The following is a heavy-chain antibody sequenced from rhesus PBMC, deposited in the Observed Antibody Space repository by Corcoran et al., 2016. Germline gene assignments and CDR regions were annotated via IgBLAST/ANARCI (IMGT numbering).Heavy chain of an antibody. D-gene: IGHD4-35*01. J-gene: IGHJ6*01. CDR3: ARDRSYGNSYGLDS. CDR1: GALICSNC. Sequence: QVHLQESGPGLVKPSETLSLTCTFSGALICSNCWSWIRQPPRTGLEWIGEIVGYSDSTNYNPSLKSRVTVSKDASKNQFFLKLNSVTAADTAVYYCARDRSYGNSYGLDSWGQGVVVTVSS. CDR2: IVGYSDST. V-gene: IGHV4-80*01.